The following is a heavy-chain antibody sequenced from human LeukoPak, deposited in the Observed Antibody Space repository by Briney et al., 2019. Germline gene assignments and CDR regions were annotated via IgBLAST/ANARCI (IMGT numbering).Heavy chain of an antibody. V-gene: IGHV4-34*01. CDR2: INHSGST. CDR1: GGSFSGYY. CDR3: ARDLAAAGTIDP. J-gene: IGHJ5*02. Sequence: SETLSLTCAVYGGSFSGYYWSWIRQPPGKGLEWIGEINHSGSTNYNPSLKSRVTISEDTSKNQFSLKLSSVTAADTAVYYCARDLAAAGTIDPWGQGTLVTVSS. D-gene: IGHD6-13*01.